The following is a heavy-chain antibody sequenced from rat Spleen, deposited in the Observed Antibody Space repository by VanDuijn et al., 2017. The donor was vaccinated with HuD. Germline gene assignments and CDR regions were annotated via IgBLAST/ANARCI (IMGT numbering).Heavy chain of an antibody. V-gene: IGHV5-17*01. D-gene: IGHD1-12*02. Sequence: EVQLVESAGGLVQPGGSLTFSCAASGFTFSDYYMAWVRQAPTKGLEWVAIISFDGLGTYYRDSVKGRFTISRDNAKTTLYLQMDSLRSEDTATYYCARQWDASDGSYYYFDYWGQGVMVTVSS. CDR1: GFTFSDYY. CDR3: ARQWDASDGSYYYFDY. CDR2: ISFDGLGT. J-gene: IGHJ2*01.